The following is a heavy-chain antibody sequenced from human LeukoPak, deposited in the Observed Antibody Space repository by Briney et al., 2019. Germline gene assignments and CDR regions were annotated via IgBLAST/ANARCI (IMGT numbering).Heavy chain of an antibody. CDR3: AKVPAAYNWFDP. CDR2: ISGSGGST. Sequence: GGSLRLSCAASGFTFSSYSMSWVRQAPGKGLEWVSAISGSGGSTYYADSVKGRFTISRDNSKNTLYLQMNSLRAEDTAVYYCAKVPAAYNWFDPWGQGTLVTVSS. D-gene: IGHD2-2*01. V-gene: IGHV3-23*01. J-gene: IGHJ5*02. CDR1: GFTFSSYS.